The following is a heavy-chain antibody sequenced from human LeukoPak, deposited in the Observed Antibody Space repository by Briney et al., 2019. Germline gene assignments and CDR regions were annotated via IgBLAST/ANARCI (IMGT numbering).Heavy chain of an antibody. CDR3: ARGSYNWHERALYY. CDR1: GYTFTGYY. D-gene: IGHD1-1*01. J-gene: IGHJ4*02. V-gene: IGHV1-2*02. Sequence: ASVKFSCKASGYTFTGYYMHWVRQAPGQGLEWMGWINPNSGGTKYAQKFQGRVTMTRDTSISTAYMELSNLRSDDTAVYYCARGSYNWHERALYYWGQGTLVTVSS. CDR2: INPNSGGT.